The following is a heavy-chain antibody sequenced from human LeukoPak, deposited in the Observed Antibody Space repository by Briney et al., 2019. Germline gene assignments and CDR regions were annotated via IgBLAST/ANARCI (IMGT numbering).Heavy chain of an antibody. D-gene: IGHD4-23*01. V-gene: IGHV4-34*01. CDR3: ARGNTVVSRLDAFAI. J-gene: IGHJ3*02. CDR1: GGPLSGYY. Sequence: SETLSLTCAVYGGPLSGYYGSWIRQPPGKGLEWIGEINHSGSTNYNPSLKSRVTISVDTSKNQFSLKLSSVTAADTAVYYCARGNTVVSRLDAFAICGQGTMVTVSS. CDR2: INHSGST.